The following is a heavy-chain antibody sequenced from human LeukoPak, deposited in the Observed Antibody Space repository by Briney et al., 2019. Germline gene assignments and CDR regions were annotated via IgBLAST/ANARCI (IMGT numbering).Heavy chain of an antibody. Sequence: SETLSLTCTVSGGSISSSSYYWGWIRQPPGKGLEWIGSIYYSGSTYYNPSLKSRVTISVDTSKNQFSLKLSSVTAADTAVYYCARDCVAAAPEGWFDPWGQGTLVTVSS. CDR3: ARDCVAAAPEGWFDP. J-gene: IGHJ5*02. CDR2: IYYSGST. D-gene: IGHD6-13*01. V-gene: IGHV4-39*07. CDR1: GGSISSSSYY.